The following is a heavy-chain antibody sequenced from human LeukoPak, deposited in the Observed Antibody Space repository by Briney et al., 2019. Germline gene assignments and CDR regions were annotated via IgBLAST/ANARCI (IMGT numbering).Heavy chain of an antibody. D-gene: IGHD6-13*01. Sequence: GESLKISCKGSGYSFTTYWIGWVRQMPGKGLEWMGFIYPGDSDTRYSPSFQGQVTISADKSITTAYLQWSSLKASDTAVYYCARDYGGAAAGTVWDLYYFDYWGQGTLVTVSS. J-gene: IGHJ4*02. CDR1: GYSFTTYW. CDR3: ARDYGGAAAGTVWDLYYFDY. V-gene: IGHV5-51*01. CDR2: IYPGDSDT.